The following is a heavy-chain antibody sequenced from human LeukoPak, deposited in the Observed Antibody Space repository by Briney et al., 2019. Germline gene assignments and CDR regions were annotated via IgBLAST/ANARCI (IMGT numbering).Heavy chain of an antibody. Sequence: GGSLRLSCAASGFTFSSYSMNWVRQAPGKGLEWVSSITRSSYIYYADSVKGRFTISRDNAKNSLYLQMNSLRAEDTAVYFCARDSNPNDGQVFYDAFDIWGQGTMVTVSS. CDR2: ITRSSYI. CDR1: GFTFSSYS. V-gene: IGHV3-21*01. J-gene: IGHJ3*02. CDR3: ARDSNPNDGQVFYDAFDI. D-gene: IGHD5/OR15-5a*01.